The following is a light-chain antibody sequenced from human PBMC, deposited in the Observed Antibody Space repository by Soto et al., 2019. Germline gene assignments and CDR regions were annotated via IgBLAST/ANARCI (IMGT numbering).Light chain of an antibody. CDR3: QRYDNSPTWT. V-gene: IGKV3-20*01. Sequence: EIVLTQSPGTLSLSPGERATLSCRASQSVGSSYLAWYQQKPGQAPRLLISGASSRATGIPGRFSGSGSGTDFTLTISRLEPEDFAVYYCQRYDNSPTWTFGQGTKVEIK. CDR1: QSVGSSY. J-gene: IGKJ1*01. CDR2: GAS.